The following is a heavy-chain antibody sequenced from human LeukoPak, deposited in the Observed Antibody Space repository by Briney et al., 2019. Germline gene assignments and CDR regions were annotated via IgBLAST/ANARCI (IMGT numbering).Heavy chain of an antibody. V-gene: IGHV3-21*01. Sequence: GGSLRLSCAASGFTFSSYSMNWVRQAPGKGLEWVSSISSSSSYIYYADSVKGRFTISRDNAKNSLYLQMNSLRAEGTAMYYCARDRYYYDSSGSDYWGQGTLVTVSS. D-gene: IGHD3-22*01. J-gene: IGHJ4*02. CDR1: GFTFSSYS. CDR3: ARDRYYYDSSGSDY. CDR2: ISSSSSYI.